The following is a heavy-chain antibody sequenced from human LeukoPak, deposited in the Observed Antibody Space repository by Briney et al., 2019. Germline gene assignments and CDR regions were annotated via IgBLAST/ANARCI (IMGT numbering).Heavy chain of an antibody. CDR3: AKGGSSWSEIDY. J-gene: IGHJ4*02. CDR2: ISSSSSYI. D-gene: IGHD6-13*01. CDR1: GFTFSSYS. V-gene: IGHV3-21*04. Sequence: PGGSLRLSCAASGFTFSSYSMNWVRQAPGKGLEWVSSISSSSSYIYYADSVKGRFTISRDNAKKSLYLQMNSLRAEDTAVYYCAKGGSSWSEIDYWGQGTLVTVSS.